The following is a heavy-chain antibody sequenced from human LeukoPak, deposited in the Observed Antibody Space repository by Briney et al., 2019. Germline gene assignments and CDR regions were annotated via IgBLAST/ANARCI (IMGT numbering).Heavy chain of an antibody. CDR2: IYYSGST. J-gene: IGHJ4*02. CDR3: ARVYDSSGHQYYFDY. V-gene: IGHV4-30-4*01. Sequence: SETLSLTCTVSGGSISSGDYYWSWIRQPPGKGLEWIGYIYYSGSTYYNPSLKSRVTISVDTSKNQFSLKLSSVTAADTAVYYCARVYDSSGHQYYFDYWGQGTLVTVSS. D-gene: IGHD3-22*01. CDR1: GGSISSGDYY.